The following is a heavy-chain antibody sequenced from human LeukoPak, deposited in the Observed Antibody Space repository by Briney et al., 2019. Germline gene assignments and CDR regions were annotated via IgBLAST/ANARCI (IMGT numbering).Heavy chain of an antibody. CDR1: GFTVSSNY. D-gene: IGHD3-22*01. CDR2: IYSGGST. V-gene: IGHV3-66*01. Sequence: GGPLRLSCAASGFTVSSNYMSWVRQAPGKGLEWVSVIYSGGSTYYADSVKGRFTISRDNPKNTLYLQMNSLRAEDTAVYYCAREDGYYYDSSGYYLFGMDVWGQGTTVTVSS. J-gene: IGHJ6*02. CDR3: AREDGYYYDSSGYYLFGMDV.